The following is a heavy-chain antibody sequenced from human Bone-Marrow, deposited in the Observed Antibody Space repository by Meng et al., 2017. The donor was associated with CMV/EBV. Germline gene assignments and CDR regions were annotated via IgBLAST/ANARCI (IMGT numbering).Heavy chain of an antibody. D-gene: IGHD5-18*01. J-gene: IGHJ4*02. CDR2: IIPILGIA. V-gene: IGHV1-69*02. CDR3: AISSKPLQLWFSHFDY. CDR1: GGTFSSYT. Sequence: SVKVSCKASGGTFSSYTISWVRQAPGQGLEWMGRIIPILGIANYAQKFQGRVTITADKSTSTAYMELSSLRSEDTAVYYCAISSKPLQLWFSHFDYWGQGTLVNVDS.